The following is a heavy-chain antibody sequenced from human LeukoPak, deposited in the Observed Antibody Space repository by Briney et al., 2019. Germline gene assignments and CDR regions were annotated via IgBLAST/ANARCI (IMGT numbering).Heavy chain of an antibody. J-gene: IGHJ4*02. V-gene: IGHV3-23*01. CDR1: GFTFSTYT. CDR3: AREYSSSSFDY. Sequence: GGSLRLSCAASGFTFSTYTMAWVRQAPGGGLEWVSGISDNGGRTYYADSVKGRFAISRDDSKSTLYLQMNSLRAEDTAVYYCAREYSSSSFDYWGQGTLVTVSS. D-gene: IGHD6-13*01. CDR2: ISDNGGRT.